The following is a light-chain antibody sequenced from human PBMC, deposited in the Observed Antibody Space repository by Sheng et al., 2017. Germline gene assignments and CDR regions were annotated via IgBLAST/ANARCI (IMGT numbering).Light chain of an antibody. CDR1: KLGDKY. V-gene: IGLV3-1*01. J-gene: IGLJ1*01. CDR2: QDT. Sequence: YELTQPPSVSVSPGQTASITCSGDKLGDKYACWYQQKPGQSPVLVIYQDTKRPSGIPERFSGSNSGNTATLTISGTQAMDEADYYCQAWDSSTAVFGTGTKVTVL. CDR3: QAWDSSTAV.